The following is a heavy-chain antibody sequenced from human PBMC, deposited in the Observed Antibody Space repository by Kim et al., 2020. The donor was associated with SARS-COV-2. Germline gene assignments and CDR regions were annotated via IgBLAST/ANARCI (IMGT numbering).Heavy chain of an antibody. CDR3: ARPSEGGSWFLY. Sequence: SETLSLTCTVSGGSISSSSYYWGWIRQPPGKGLEWIGSIYYSGSTNYNPSLKSRVTISVDTSNNQFSLKLSSVTAADTAVYYCARPSEGGSWFLYWSQGTLVTVSS. CDR2: IYYSGST. CDR1: GGSISSSSYY. J-gene: IGHJ4*02. D-gene: IGHD3-10*01. V-gene: IGHV4-39*01.